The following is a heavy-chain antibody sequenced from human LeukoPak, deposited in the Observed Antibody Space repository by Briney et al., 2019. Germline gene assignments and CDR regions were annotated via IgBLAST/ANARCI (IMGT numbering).Heavy chain of an antibody. J-gene: IGHJ5*02. CDR1: GGSFSGYY. V-gene: IGHV4-34*01. CDR2: INHSGST. CDR3: AKGIVGATWFDP. Sequence: KTSETLSLTCAVYGGSFSGYYWSWIRQPPGKGLEWIGEINHSGSTNYNPSLKSRVTISVDTSKNQFSLKLSSVTAADTAVYYCAKGIVGATWFDPWGQGTLVTVSS. D-gene: IGHD1-26*01.